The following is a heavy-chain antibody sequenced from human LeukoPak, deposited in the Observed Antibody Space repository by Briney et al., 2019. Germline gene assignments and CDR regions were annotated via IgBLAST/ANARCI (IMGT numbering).Heavy chain of an antibody. D-gene: IGHD3-3*01. V-gene: IGHV1-18*01. CDR3: ASRSGSTPYYFDY. CDR1: GYTFTSQG. J-gene: IGHJ4*02. Sequence: ASVKVSCKASGYTFTSQGISWVRQAPGQGLEWMGWINTYNGKTNYAQKFQGRVTVTADTSTSTAYLELRSLRSDDTAVYYCASRSGSTPYYFDYWGQGTLVTVSS. CDR2: INTYNGKT.